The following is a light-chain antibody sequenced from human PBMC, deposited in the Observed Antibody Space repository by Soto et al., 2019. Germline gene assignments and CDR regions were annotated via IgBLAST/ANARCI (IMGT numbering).Light chain of an antibody. V-gene: IGLV2-8*01. Sequence: QSVLTQPPSPSGAPGQAVTISCTGTSSDVGGYNFVSWYQQHPGKAPKLMIYEVDKRPSGVPDRFSGSKSGNTASLTVSGLQAEDEADYYCISYAVTTSYVFGTGTKVTVL. CDR3: ISYAVTTSYV. CDR2: EVD. CDR1: SSDVGGYNF. J-gene: IGLJ1*01.